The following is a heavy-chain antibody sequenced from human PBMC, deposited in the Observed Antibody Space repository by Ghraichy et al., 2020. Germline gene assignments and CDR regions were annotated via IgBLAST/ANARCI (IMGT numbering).Heavy chain of an antibody. J-gene: IGHJ3*02. CDR2: IRYDGSDI. CDR1: GFTFSSYG. D-gene: IGHD2-8*01. V-gene: IGHV3-30*02. Sequence: GGSLRLPCAASGFTFSSYGMHWVRQVPGKGLEWVAFIRYDGSDIYYADSVKGRFTISRDNSNNTLYLQMSRLRSDDTAVFYCVKGNGAFDIWGQGTLVTVSS. CDR3: VKGNGAFDI.